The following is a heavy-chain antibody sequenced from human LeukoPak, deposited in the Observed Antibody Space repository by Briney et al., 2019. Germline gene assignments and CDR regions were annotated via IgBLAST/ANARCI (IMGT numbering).Heavy chain of an antibody. CDR3: ARACYYGSGSYFFYYYYGMDV. Sequence: SETLSLTCTVSGGPISSYYWSWIRQPPGKGLEWIGYIYYSGSTNYNPSLKSRVTISVDTSKNQFSLKLSSVTAADTAVYYCARACYYGSGSYFFYYYYGMDVWGQGTTVTVSS. J-gene: IGHJ6*02. D-gene: IGHD3-10*01. CDR2: IYYSGST. CDR1: GGPISSYY. V-gene: IGHV4-59*01.